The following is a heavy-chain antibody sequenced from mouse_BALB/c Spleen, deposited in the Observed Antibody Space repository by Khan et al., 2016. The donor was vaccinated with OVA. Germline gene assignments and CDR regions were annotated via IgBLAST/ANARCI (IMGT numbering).Heavy chain of an antibody. CDR1: GYSITRDYA. V-gene: IGHV3-2*02. D-gene: IGHD2-3*01. CDR3: ARDGSRYNYAMDY. Sequence: EVQLHESGPGLVKPSQSLSLTCTVTGYSITRDYAWNWIRQFPGNQLEWMGYISSSGSTNYTPALKSRISITRDTSKNQFFLQLKSVTTEDTATYYCARDGSRYNYAMDYWGQGTSVTVSS. J-gene: IGHJ4*01. CDR2: ISSSGST.